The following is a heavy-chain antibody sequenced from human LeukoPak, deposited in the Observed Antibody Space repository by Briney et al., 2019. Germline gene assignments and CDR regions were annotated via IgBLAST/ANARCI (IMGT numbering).Heavy chain of an antibody. CDR2: IIPSFGTA. J-gene: IGHJ6*03. Sequence: ASVKVSCKASGGTFSSYAISWVRQAPGQGLEWMGGIIPSFGTANYAQKFQGRVTITADESTSTAYMELSSLRSEDTAVYYCASRGTSHTNYYYYYMDVWGKGTTVTISS. V-gene: IGHV1-69*13. CDR1: GGTFSSYA. CDR3: ASRGTSHTNYYYYYMDV. D-gene: IGHD2-2*01.